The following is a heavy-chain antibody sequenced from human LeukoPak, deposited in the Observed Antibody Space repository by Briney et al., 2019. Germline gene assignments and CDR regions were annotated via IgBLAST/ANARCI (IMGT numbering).Heavy chain of an antibody. Sequence: PSQTLSLTCTVSGGSISSGGYYWSWIRQPPGKGLEWIGEINHSGSTNYNPSLKSRVTISVDTSKNQFSLKLSSVTAADTAVYYCARGGAGWYPGVVDYWGQGTLVTVSS. CDR1: GGSISSGGYY. CDR3: ARGGAGWYPGVVDY. V-gene: IGHV4-30-2*01. D-gene: IGHD6-19*01. CDR2: INHSGST. J-gene: IGHJ4*02.